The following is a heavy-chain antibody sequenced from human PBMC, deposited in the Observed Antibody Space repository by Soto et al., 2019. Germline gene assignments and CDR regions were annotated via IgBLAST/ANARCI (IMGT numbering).Heavy chain of an antibody. D-gene: IGHD4-17*01. Sequence: QVQLVQSGAEVKKPGSSVKVSCKASGGTFSSYAISWVRQAPGQGLEWMGGIIPIFGTANYAQKCHGRVTITEDESTSTADMELSSLRSEDTAVYYCARDQGDYGTFAIWGQGTMVTVSS. CDR3: ARDQGDYGTFAI. CDR1: GGTFSSYA. V-gene: IGHV1-69*01. J-gene: IGHJ3*02. CDR2: IIPIFGTA.